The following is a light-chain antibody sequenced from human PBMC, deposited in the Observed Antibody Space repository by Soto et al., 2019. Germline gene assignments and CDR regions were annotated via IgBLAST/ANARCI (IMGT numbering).Light chain of an antibody. CDR1: RSISPW. V-gene: IGKV1-5*01. CDR3: QQYSSSTT. CDR2: GAS. J-gene: IGKJ1*01. Sequence: DIQMTQSPSTLSASVGDRVAISCRASRSISPWLAWYKQKPGKPPKLLIYGASSLAAGVPSRLSGSGSGTDFTLTISSMKPDDFASYYCQQYSSSTTFGQGTKVDIK.